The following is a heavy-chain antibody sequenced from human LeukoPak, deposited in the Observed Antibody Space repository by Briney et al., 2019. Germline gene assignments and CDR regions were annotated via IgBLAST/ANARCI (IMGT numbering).Heavy chain of an antibody. D-gene: IGHD1-20*01. CDR3: ANGRYNWNQDS. J-gene: IGHJ4*02. CDR1: DFTFSSLW. V-gene: IGHV3-74*01. Sequence: PGGSLRLSCAASDFTFSSLWMHWVRQAPGKGLVWVSQISPDGSSTHYADSVKGRFAISRDNSKNTLYLQMNSLRADDTAVYYCANGRYNWNQDSWGQGTLVTVSS. CDR2: ISPDGSST.